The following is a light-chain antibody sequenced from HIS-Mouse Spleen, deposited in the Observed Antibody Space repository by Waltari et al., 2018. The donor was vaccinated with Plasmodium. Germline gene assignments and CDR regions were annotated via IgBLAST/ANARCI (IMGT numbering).Light chain of an antibody. CDR2: GAS. CDR3: QQYNNWPT. CDR1: QSVSSH. V-gene: IGKV3-15*01. Sequence: EIVMTQSPATLSVSPGERATLSCRARQSVSSHLAWYQQKPGQAPSLLIYGASTRATGIPARFSGSGSAKEFTLTISSMQSEDFAVYCCQQYNNWPTFGQGTRLEIK. J-gene: IGKJ5*01.